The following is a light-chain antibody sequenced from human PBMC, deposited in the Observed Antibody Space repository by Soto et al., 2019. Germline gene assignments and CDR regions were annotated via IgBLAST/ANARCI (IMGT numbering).Light chain of an antibody. CDR2: DAS. Sequence: DIQMTQSPSTLSASVEDRVTITCRASQSISSWLAWYQQKPGKAPKLLIYDASSLESGVPSRFSGSGSGTEFTLTICSLQPDDFATYYCQQYNSYSWTFGQGTKVDIK. V-gene: IGKV1-5*01. J-gene: IGKJ1*01. CDR3: QQYNSYSWT. CDR1: QSISSW.